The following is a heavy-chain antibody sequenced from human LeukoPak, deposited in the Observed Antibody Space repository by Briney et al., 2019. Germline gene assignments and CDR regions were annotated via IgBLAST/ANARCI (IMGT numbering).Heavy chain of an antibody. D-gene: IGHD4-17*01. J-gene: IGHJ5*02. Sequence: GESLKISCKGSGYMFTSDWIGWVRQMPGKGLEWMGIIYPGDSDTRYSPSFQGQVTISADKSISTAYLQWSSLKASDTAMYYCARHVGYGDYNNWFDPWGQGTLVTVSS. V-gene: IGHV5-51*01. CDR1: GYMFTSDW. CDR3: ARHVGYGDYNNWFDP. CDR2: IYPGDSDT.